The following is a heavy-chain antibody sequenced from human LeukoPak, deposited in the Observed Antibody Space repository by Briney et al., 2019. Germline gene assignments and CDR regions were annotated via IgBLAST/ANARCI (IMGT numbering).Heavy chain of an antibody. CDR3: TRVGYIDEGIDY. D-gene: IGHD5-24*01. V-gene: IGHV3-7*04. CDR1: GFPFSSYW. CDR2: IKQDGSKK. Sequence: GGSLRLACVASGFPFSSYWMTWVRQAPGKGREWVANIKQDGSKKSYVDSVKGRFPISRDNAKNSLSLQMNSLRAEDTAIYYCTRVGYIDEGIDYWGQGTLVTVSS. J-gene: IGHJ4*02.